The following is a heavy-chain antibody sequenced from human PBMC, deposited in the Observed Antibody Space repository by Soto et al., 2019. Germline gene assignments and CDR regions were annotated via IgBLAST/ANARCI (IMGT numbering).Heavy chain of an antibody. CDR1: GFTFSSYG. CDR3: AKDGGGYSGYDSYFDY. J-gene: IGHJ4*02. CDR2: ISGSGGSR. Sequence: GGSLRLSCAASGFTFSSYGMSWVGQSPGKGLEWVSAISGSGGSRYYADSVKGRFTISRDNSKNTLYLQMNSLRAEDTAVYYCAKDGGGYSGYDSYFDYWGQGTLVTVSS. D-gene: IGHD5-12*01. V-gene: IGHV3-23*01.